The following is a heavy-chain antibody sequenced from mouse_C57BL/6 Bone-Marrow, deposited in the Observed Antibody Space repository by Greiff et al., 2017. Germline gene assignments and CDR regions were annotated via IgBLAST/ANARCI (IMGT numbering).Heavy chain of an antibody. Sequence: EVMLVESGGGLVKPGGSLKLSCAASGFTFSDYGMHWVRQAPEKGLEWVAYISSGSSTIYSADKVQGRFTISRDNAKNTLFLQMTSLRSEDTAMYYCASSYYGMDYWGPGTSVTVSS. CDR3: ASSYYGMDY. CDR1: GFTFSDYG. CDR2: ISSGSSTI. J-gene: IGHJ4*01. V-gene: IGHV5-17*01.